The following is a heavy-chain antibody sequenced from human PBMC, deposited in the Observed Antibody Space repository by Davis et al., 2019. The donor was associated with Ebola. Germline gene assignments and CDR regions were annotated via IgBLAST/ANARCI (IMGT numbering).Heavy chain of an antibody. CDR2: INAGNGNT. CDR1: GYTLTSYA. D-gene: IGHD6-6*01. J-gene: IGHJ6*02. CDR3: AREGQLWPLVWYGMDV. V-gene: IGHV1-3*01. Sequence: ASVKVSCKASGYTLTSYAMHWVRQAPGQRLEWMGWINAGNGNTKYSQKFQGRVTITRDTSASTAYMELSSLRSEDTAVYYCAREGQLWPLVWYGMDVWGQGTTVTVSS.